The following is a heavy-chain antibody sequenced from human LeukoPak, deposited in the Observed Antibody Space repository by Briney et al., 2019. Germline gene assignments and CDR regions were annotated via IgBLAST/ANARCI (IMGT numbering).Heavy chain of an antibody. CDR1: GFTFINAW. CDR2: IKSKTDGGTI. D-gene: IGHD6-19*01. Sequence: GGSLRLSCAASGFTFINAWMTWVSQAPGKGLEWVGRIKSKTDGGTIKYAAPVKGRFTISRDDSKNTLYLQMNSLKTEDTAVYFCTAERYNGGWYWGQGTLVTVSS. CDR3: TAERYNGGWY. V-gene: IGHV3-15*01. J-gene: IGHJ4*02.